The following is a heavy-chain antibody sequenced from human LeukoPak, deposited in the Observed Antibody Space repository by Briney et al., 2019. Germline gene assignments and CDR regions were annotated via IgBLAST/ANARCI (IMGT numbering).Heavy chain of an antibody. D-gene: IGHD5-12*01. J-gene: IGHJ6*02. V-gene: IGHV3-66*01. Sequence: GGSLRLSCAASGFTVSSNYMNWVRQAPGKGLEWVSVIYSGGSTYYTDSVKGRFTLSRDNSKNTLYLQMNTLRAEDTAVYYCARADIVATVYGMDVWGQGTTVTVSS. CDR2: IYSGGST. CDR3: ARADIVATVYGMDV. CDR1: GFTVSSNY.